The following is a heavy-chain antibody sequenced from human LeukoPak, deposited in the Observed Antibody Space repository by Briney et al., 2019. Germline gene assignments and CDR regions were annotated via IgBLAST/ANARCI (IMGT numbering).Heavy chain of an antibody. V-gene: IGHV3-74*01. Sequence: PRGSLRLSCAASGFTFSKYWMHWVRQAPGKGLVWVSRINSDGDSTLYADSVKDRFTISRDNAKNTLYLQMNSLRAEDTAVYYCARPPYSSGSFDLWGRGTLVTVSS. CDR3: ARPPYSSGSFDL. CDR1: GFTFSKYW. J-gene: IGHJ2*01. D-gene: IGHD6-19*01. CDR2: INSDGDST.